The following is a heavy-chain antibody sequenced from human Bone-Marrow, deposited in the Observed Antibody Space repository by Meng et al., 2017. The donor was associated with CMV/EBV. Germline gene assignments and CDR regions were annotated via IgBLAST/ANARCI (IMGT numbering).Heavy chain of an antibody. V-gene: IGHV1-8*01. CDR3: ARGNRRSSTSFDR. D-gene: IGHD2-2*01. CDR2: MNPNSGNT. J-gene: IGHJ4*02. CDR1: GYTFTSYD. Sequence: ASVKVSRKASGYTFTSYDINWVRQATGQGREWMGWMNPNSGNTGYAQKCQGRVTMTRNTSISTAYMELSSLRSEDTAVYYCARGNRRSSTSFDRWGQGTLVTVSS.